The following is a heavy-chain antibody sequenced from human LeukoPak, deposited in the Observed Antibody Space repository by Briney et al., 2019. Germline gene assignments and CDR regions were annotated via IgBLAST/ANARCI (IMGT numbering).Heavy chain of an antibody. J-gene: IGHJ4*02. V-gene: IGHV3-48*04. CDR1: GFTFSTYS. CDR2: ISDSGGTI. D-gene: IGHD3-3*01. CDR3: ANLFWSGY. Sequence: PGGSLRLSCAASGFTFSTYSMNWVRQAPGKGLEWVSYISDSGGTIYSADSVKGRFTISRDNAKNTLYLQMNSLRAEDTAVYYCANLFWSGYWGQGTLVTVSS.